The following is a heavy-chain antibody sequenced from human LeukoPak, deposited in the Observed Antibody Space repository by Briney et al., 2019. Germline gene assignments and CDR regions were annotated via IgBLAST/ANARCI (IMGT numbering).Heavy chain of an antibody. CDR2: ISGSGDST. Sequence: PGGSLRLSCAASGFTFSNYAMRWVRQAPGKGLEWVSGISGSGDSTYYADSVKGRFTISRDNSKNTLYLQMNSLRAEDTAVYYCARDLVVATGPDYWGQGTLVTVSS. V-gene: IGHV3-23*01. J-gene: IGHJ4*02. CDR1: GFTFSNYA. CDR3: ARDLVVATGPDY. D-gene: IGHD5-12*01.